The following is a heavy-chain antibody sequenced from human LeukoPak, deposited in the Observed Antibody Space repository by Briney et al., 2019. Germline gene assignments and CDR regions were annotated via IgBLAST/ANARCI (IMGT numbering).Heavy chain of an antibody. D-gene: IGHD3-10*01. CDR1: GYTFTSYD. CDR3: ARDFPVLLWFGELSLDDAFDI. J-gene: IGHJ3*02. CDR2: MNPNSGNT. V-gene: IGHV1-8*01. Sequence: ASVKVSCKASGYTFTSYDINWVRQATGQGLEWMGWMNPNSGNTGYAQKLQGRVTMTTDTSTSTAYMELRSLRSDDTAVYYCARDFPVLLWFGELSLDDAFDIWGQGTMVTVSS.